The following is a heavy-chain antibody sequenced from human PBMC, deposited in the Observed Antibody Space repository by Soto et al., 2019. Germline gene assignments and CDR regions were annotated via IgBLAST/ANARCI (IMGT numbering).Heavy chain of an antibody. D-gene: IGHD3-10*01. J-gene: IGHJ5*02. Sequence: VQLLESGGGLVQPGGSLRLSCAASGFTFSTFGMSWVRQAPGKGLEWVSTISGSGDNTYYADSVKGRFTISRDNSKNTLYLQMNSLRAEDTAVYYCAKVTRFQRGWFDPWGQGTLVTVSS. CDR3: AKVTRFQRGWFDP. V-gene: IGHV3-23*01. CDR1: GFTFSTFG. CDR2: ISGSGDNT.